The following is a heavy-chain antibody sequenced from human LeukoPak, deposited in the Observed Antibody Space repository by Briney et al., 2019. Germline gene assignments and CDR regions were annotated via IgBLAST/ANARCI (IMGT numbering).Heavy chain of an antibody. D-gene: IGHD4-17*01. Sequence: SETLSLTCIVSGGSISSDYWSWIQQPPGKGLEWIGSIYYSGGTNYNPSLKSRVTISVDTSKSQFSLRLISVTAADTAMYYCARGGPWTTVTTTGVPLDYWGQGTLVTVSS. V-gene: IGHV4-59*01. CDR1: GGSISSDY. CDR2: IYYSGGT. CDR3: ARGGPWTTVTTTGVPLDY. J-gene: IGHJ4*02.